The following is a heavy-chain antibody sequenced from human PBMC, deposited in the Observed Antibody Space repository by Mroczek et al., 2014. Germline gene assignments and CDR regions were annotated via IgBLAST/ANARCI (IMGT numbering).Heavy chain of an antibody. CDR1: GGSISSYY. V-gene: IGHV4-59*01. CDR3: ARSTDYYDSSGYSVGY. CDR2: IYYSGST. D-gene: IGHD3-22*01. J-gene: IGHJ4*02. Sequence: QVQLVQSGPGLVKPSETLSLTCTVSGGSISSYYWSWIRQPPGKGLEWIGYIYYSGSTNYNPSLKSRVTISVDTSKNQFSLKLSSVTAADTAVYYCARSTDYYDSSGYSVGYWGQGPWSPSP.